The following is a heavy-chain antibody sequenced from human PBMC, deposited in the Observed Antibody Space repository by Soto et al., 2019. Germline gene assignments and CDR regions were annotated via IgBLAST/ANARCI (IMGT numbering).Heavy chain of an antibody. D-gene: IGHD1-26*01. CDR1: GFTFSSYA. Sequence: GGSLRLSCAASGFTFSSYAMSWVRQAPGKGLEWVSAISGSGGSTYYADSVKGRFTISRDNSKNTLYLQMNSLRAEDTAVYYCAKDRVRRYSGSYWTVPNGGYFDYWGQGTLVTVSS. CDR2: ISGSGGST. V-gene: IGHV3-23*01. CDR3: AKDRVRRYSGSYWTVPNGGYFDY. J-gene: IGHJ4*02.